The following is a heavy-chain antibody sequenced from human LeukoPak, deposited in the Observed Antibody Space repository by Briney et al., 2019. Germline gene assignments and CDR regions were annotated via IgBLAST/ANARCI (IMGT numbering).Heavy chain of an antibody. Sequence: PSETLSLTCTVSGGSISSGGYYWGWIRQHPGKGLEWIGYIYYSGRTYYNPSLKSRVTISVDTSKNQFSLKLSSVTAADTAVYYCARALRLGELSLPPFDYWGQGTLVTVSS. CDR2: IYYSGRT. J-gene: IGHJ4*02. V-gene: IGHV4-31*03. D-gene: IGHD3-16*02. CDR1: GGSISSGGYY. CDR3: ARALRLGELSLPPFDY.